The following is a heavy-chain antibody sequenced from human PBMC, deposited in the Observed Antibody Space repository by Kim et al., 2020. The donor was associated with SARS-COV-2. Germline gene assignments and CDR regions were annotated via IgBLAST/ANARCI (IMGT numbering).Heavy chain of an antibody. CDR1: GYTFTSYC. J-gene: IGHJ4*02. Sequence: ASVKVSCKASGYTFTSYCLHWVRQAPGQSLEWMEWFDVTNNKTLYSENFQGRVTISRDTSTTTVYIELSSLRSEDTAVYYCARDGRSVDYYFDYWGQGTLVTVSS. CDR2: FDVTNNKT. V-gene: IGHV1-3*01. CDR3: ARDGRSVDYYFDY.